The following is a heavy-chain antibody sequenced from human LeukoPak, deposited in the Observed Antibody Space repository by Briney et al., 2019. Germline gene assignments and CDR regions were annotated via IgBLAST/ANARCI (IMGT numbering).Heavy chain of an antibody. V-gene: IGHV1-18*01. CDR2: ISAYSGNT. CDR1: GYTFTSYG. D-gene: IGHD1-26*01. J-gene: IGHJ3*02. Sequence: AASVKVSCKASGYTFTSYGISWVRQAPGQGLEWMGWISAYSGNTNYAQKLQGRVTMTTDTSTSTAYMELRSLRSDDTAVYYCARDEWELPRAFDIWGQGTMVTVSS. CDR3: ARDEWELPRAFDI.